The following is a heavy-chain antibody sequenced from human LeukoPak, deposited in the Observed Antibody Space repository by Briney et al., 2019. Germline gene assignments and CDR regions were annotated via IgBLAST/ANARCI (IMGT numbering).Heavy chain of an antibody. D-gene: IGHD6-6*01. CDR3: ARPRSYEAFDI. CDR1: GFTFSNYW. Sequence: GGSLRLSCAASGFTFSNYWMSWVRQAPGKRLEWVANINQDGREKSYVDSVEGRFTISRDNAKNTLFLQMNSLRAEDTAVYYCARPRSYEAFDIWGQGTMVTVSS. V-gene: IGHV3-7*02. CDR2: INQDGREK. J-gene: IGHJ3*02.